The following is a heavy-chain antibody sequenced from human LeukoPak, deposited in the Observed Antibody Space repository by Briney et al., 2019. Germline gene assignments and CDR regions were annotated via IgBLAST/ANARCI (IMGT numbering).Heavy chain of an antibody. J-gene: IGHJ4*02. CDR3: ARDGLGSYDY. D-gene: IGHD3-10*01. CDR2: ISDNSRYI. V-gene: IGHV3-21*01. Sequence: PGGSLRLSCAASGFTSSIYTINWVRRAPGKGLEWLSSISDNSRYIYYADSVKGRFTISRDNAQNSVFLQLNSLRAEDTAVYYCARDGLGSYDYWGQGTLVTVSS. CDR1: GFTSSIYT.